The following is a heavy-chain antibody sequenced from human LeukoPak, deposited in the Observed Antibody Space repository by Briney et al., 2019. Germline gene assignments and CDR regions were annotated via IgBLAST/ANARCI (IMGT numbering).Heavy chain of an antibody. CDR3: ARGGLVRGVIMNS. J-gene: IGHJ1*01. D-gene: IGHD3-10*01. V-gene: IGHV3-7*05. CDR2: IKQDGSEK. Sequence: GGSLRLSRAASGFIFSTYWMSWVRQAPGRGLEWVANIKQDGSEKYYVDSVKGRFTISRDNAYNSLYLQMNSLRAEDTAVYYCARGGLVRGVIMNSWGQGSSASVSS. CDR1: GFIFSTYW.